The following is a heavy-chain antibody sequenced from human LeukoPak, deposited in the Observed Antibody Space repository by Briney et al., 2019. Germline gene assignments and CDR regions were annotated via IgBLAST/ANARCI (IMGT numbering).Heavy chain of an antibody. D-gene: IGHD4-17*01. CDR2: IYYSGST. J-gene: IGHJ5*02. Sequence: SETLSLTCTVSGGSISSSSYYWGWIRQPPGKGLEWIGSIYYSGSTYYNPSLKGRVTISVDTSKNQFSLKLSSVTAADTAVYYCARKRTVTEELNWFDPWGQGTLVTVSS. CDR3: ARKRTVTEELNWFDP. V-gene: IGHV4-39*07. CDR1: GGSISSSSYY.